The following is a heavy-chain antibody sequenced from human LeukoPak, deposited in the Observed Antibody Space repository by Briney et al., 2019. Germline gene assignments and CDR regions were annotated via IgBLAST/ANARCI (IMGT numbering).Heavy chain of an antibody. J-gene: IGHJ6*02. Sequence: ASVKVSCKASGYTFTRYYMHWVRQAPGQGLEWMGIINPSGGSRTYAEQFQGRVTMTRDTSTSTGYMELSSLRSEDTAVYYCARGSVMTSDDYYDMDDWGQGTTVTVSS. CDR2: INPSGGSR. CDR3: ARGSVMTSDDYYDMDD. CDR1: GYTFTRYY. V-gene: IGHV1-46*01. D-gene: IGHD2-21*02.